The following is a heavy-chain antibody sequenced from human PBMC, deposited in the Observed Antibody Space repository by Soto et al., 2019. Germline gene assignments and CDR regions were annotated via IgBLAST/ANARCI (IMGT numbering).Heavy chain of an antibody. CDR1: VGSISSYY. CDR2: IYPGGNT. CDR3: ARYSNSWFQTEGMDV. V-gene: IGHV4-4*07. D-gene: IGHD6-13*01. J-gene: IGHJ6*02. Sequence: SETLSLTCTVSVGSISSYYWSWIRQSAGQGLEWIGRIYPGGNTNYNPSLKSRVTMSADTSKNQFSLRLTSVTAADTAVYYCARYSNSWFQTEGMDVWGQGTTVTVSS.